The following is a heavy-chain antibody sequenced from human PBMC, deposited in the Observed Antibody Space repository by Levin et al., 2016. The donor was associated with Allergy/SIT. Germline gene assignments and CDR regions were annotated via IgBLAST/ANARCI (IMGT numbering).Heavy chain of an antibody. CDR1: GFTFSSYE. CDR2: ISSSGSTI. Sequence: GESLKISCAASGFTFSSYEMNWVRQAPGKGLEWVSYISSSGSTIYYADSVKGRFTISRDNAKNSLYLQMNSLRAEDTAVYYCARVREWSNYYYYGMDVWGQGTTVTVSS. J-gene: IGHJ6*02. V-gene: IGHV3-48*03. D-gene: IGHD3-3*01. CDR3: ARVREWSNYYYYGMDV.